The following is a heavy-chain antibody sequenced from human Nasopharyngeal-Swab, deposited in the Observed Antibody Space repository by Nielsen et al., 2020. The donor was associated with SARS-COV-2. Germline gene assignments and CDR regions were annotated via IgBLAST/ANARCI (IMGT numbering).Heavy chain of an antibody. CDR3: ARDGLTYYDILTGYSWFDP. CDR1: GFTFSSYS. J-gene: IGHJ5*02. CDR2: ISSSSSTI. D-gene: IGHD3-9*01. V-gene: IGHV3-48*02. Sequence: GGSLRLSCAASGFTFSSYSMNWVRQAPGKGLEGVAYISSSSSTIYYADSVKGRFTISRDNAKNSLYLQMNSLRDEDTAVYYCARDGLTYYDILTGYSWFDPWGQGTLVTVSS.